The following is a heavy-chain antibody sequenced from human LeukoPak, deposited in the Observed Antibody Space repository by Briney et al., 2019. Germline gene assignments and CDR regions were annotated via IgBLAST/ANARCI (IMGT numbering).Heavy chain of an antibody. CDR3: ARHLLRGQNFDY. CDR1: GFTFSDSW. Sequence: GGSLRLSCGTSGFTFSDSWMSWFRQAPGQGLEWVASIKDDGSDNYYLDSVRGPFTISRDNAEDSLYLQLDDLRAEDTAVFYCARHLLRGQNFDYWGQGTLVTVSS. CDR2: IKDDGSDN. J-gene: IGHJ4*02. V-gene: IGHV3-7*01.